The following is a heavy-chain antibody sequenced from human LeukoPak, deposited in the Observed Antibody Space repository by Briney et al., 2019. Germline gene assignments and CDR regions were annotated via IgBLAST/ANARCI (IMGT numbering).Heavy chain of an antibody. J-gene: IGHJ4*02. Sequence: ASVKVSCKASGGTFSSYAISWVRQAPGQGLEWMGRIIPILGTANYAQKFQGRVTITTDESTSTAYMELSGLRSEDTAVYYCARDLYYDSSGYLGWSPFDYWGQGTLVTVSS. D-gene: IGHD3-22*01. CDR2: IIPILGTA. CDR1: GGTFSSYA. V-gene: IGHV1-69*05. CDR3: ARDLYYDSSGYLGWSPFDY.